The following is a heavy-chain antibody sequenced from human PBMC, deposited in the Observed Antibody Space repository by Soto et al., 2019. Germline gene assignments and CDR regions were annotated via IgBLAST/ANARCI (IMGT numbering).Heavy chain of an antibody. CDR2: INHNSGGT. CDR3: ARAYSRDAFDI. CDR1: GYTFTGYY. J-gene: IGHJ3*02. D-gene: IGHD6-13*01. Sequence: QVQLVQSGAEVKKPGASVKVSCKASGYTFTGYYMHWVRQARGQGLEWMGWINHNSGGTNYAQNFQGWVTITRDTSISTAYMELSRLRSDDTPVYYCARAYSRDAFDIWGQGTIVTVSS. V-gene: IGHV1-2*04.